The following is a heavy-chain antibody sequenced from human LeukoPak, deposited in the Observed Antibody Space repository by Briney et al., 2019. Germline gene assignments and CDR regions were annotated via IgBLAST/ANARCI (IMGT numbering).Heavy chain of an antibody. CDR2: IYSGGST. V-gene: IGHV3-66*02. D-gene: IGHD1-20*01. CDR1: GFTVSSNY. J-gene: IGHJ6*04. CDR3: ARGNWNDGVDV. Sequence: GGSLRLSCAASGFTVSSNYVSWVRQAPGKGLEWVSVIYSGGSTYYADSVKGRFTISRDNSKNTLYLQMNSLRAEGTAVYYCARGNWNDGVDVWGKGTTVTVSS.